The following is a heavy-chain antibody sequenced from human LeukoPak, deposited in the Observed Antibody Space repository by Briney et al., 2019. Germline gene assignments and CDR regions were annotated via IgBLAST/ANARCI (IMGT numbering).Heavy chain of an antibody. CDR3: ASSANWDFDY. J-gene: IGHJ4*02. CDR2: IITILGIA. Sequence: SVTVSCKASGGTFSSYTISWVRQAPGQGLEWMGRIITILGIANYAQKFQGRVTITADKSTSTAYMELSSLRSEDTAVYYCASSANWDFDYWGQGTLVTVSS. D-gene: IGHD7-27*01. V-gene: IGHV1-69*02. CDR1: GGTFSSYT.